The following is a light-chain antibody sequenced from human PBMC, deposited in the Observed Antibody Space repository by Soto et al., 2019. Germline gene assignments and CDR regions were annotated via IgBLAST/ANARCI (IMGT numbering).Light chain of an antibody. CDR1: QSVSSY. V-gene: IGKV3-11*01. Sequence: EIVLTQSPATLSLSPGKRATLSCRASQSVSSYLAWYQQKPGQTPRLLIYDASNRATGIPARFSGSGSGTDFTLTISSLEPEDFAIYYCQQRSNWPHTFGQGTRLEIK. CDR3: QQRSNWPHT. J-gene: IGKJ5*01. CDR2: DAS.